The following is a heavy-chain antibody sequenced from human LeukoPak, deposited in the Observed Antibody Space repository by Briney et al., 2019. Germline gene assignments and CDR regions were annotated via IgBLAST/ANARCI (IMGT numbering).Heavy chain of an antibody. D-gene: IGHD4-17*01. CDR2: INPSGGST. Sequence: ASVKVSCKASGYTFTSYYMHWVRQAPGQGLEWMGIINPSGGSTSYAQKFQGRVTISVDTSKNQFSLKLSSVTAADTAVYYCARLTTTFDYWGQGTLVTVSS. CDR1: GYTFTSYY. CDR3: ARLTTTFDY. J-gene: IGHJ4*02. V-gene: IGHV1-46*01.